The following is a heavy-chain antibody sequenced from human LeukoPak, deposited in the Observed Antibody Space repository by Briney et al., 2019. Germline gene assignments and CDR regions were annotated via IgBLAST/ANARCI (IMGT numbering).Heavy chain of an antibody. J-gene: IGHJ4*02. CDR2: IYYSGST. CDR1: GGSISSYY. D-gene: IGHD6-19*01. Sequence: KPSETLSLTCTVSGGSISSYYWSWIRQPPGKGLEWIGYIYYSGSTNYNPSLKSRVTISVDTSKNQFSLKLSSVTAADTAVYYCARHNRDWYAIDYWGQGTLVTVSS. V-gene: IGHV4-59*08. CDR3: ARHNRDWYAIDY.